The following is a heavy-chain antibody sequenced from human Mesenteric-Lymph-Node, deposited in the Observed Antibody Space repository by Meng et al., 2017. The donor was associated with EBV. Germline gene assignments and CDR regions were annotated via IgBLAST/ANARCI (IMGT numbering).Heavy chain of an antibody. CDR3: ARENPARGNWFDP. Sequence: QAQLQTSGPGLVKPSKTPSLTCTVSGGVVSSTIYYLSWIRQPPGKRLEWIGYVYYSGSTNYNPSLKSRVTISVDTSKNQFSLNLYSVTAADTAVYYCARENPARGNWFDPWGQGALVTVSS. D-gene: IGHD3-10*01. V-gene: IGHV4-61*01. CDR2: VYYSGST. J-gene: IGHJ5*02. CDR1: GGVVSSTIYY.